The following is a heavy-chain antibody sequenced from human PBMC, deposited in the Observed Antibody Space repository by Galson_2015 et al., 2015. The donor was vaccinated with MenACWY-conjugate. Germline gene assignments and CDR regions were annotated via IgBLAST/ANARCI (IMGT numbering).Heavy chain of an antibody. Sequence: SVKVSCKASGYTFTYRYLHWVRQAPGQGLEWMGGIIPLFGTATYAQKFQARVTITADESTSTAYMELSSLRSEDTAVYYCAGTYDSSGFYADYWGQGTLVTVSS. D-gene: IGHD3-22*01. CDR1: GYTFTYRY. J-gene: IGHJ4*02. CDR3: AGTYDSSGFYADY. CDR2: IIPLFGTA. V-gene: IGHV1-69*13.